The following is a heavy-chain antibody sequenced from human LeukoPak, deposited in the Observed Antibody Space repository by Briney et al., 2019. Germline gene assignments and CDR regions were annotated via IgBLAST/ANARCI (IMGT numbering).Heavy chain of an antibody. CDR2: ISDDGTFT. Sequence: QTGGSLRLSCVASGFTFSNYAIHWVRQAPGKGLEWVAVISDDGTFTLYGDSVRGRFTISRDSSKNTLYLQMNSLRLEDTAVYYCARDPYRDAPDYFDYWGQGTLVTVSS. CDR3: ARDPYRDAPDYFDY. V-gene: IGHV3-30-3*01. J-gene: IGHJ4*02. CDR1: GFTFSNYA.